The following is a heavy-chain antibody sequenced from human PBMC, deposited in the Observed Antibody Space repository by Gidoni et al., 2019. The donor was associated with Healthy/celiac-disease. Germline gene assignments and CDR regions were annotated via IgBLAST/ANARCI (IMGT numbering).Heavy chain of an antibody. CDR3: ARVGEYYDFWRPGYFDY. V-gene: IGHV3-66*02. J-gene: IGHJ4*02. D-gene: IGHD3-3*01. Sequence: EVQLVESGGGLVQPGGSLRLSCAASGFTVSSNYMSWVRQAPGKGLGWVSVIYSGGSTYYADSVKGRFTISRDNSKNTLYLQMNSLRAEDTAVYYCARVGEYYDFWRPGYFDYWGQGTLVTVSS. CDR2: IYSGGST. CDR1: GFTVSSNY.